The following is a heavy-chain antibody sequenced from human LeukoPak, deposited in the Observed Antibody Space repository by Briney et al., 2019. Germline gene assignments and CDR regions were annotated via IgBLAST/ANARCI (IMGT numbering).Heavy chain of an antibody. CDR3: ARDPKSYDYSSYLDY. Sequence: GGSLRLSCAASGFTFSSYAMHWVRQAPGKGLEWVAVISYDGSNKYYADSVKGRFTISRDDSKNTLYLQMNSLRAEDTAVYYCARDPKSYDYSSYLDYWGQGTLVTVSS. V-gene: IGHV3-30-3*01. J-gene: IGHJ4*02. CDR1: GFTFSSYA. D-gene: IGHD4-11*01. CDR2: ISYDGSNK.